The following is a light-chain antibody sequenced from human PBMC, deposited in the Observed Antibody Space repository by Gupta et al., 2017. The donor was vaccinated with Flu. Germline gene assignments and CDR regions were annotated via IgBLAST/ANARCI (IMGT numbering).Light chain of an antibody. J-gene: IGLJ2*01. CDR1: SSDVGGYNY. Sequence: QSALTQPASVSGSPGQSITISCTGTSSDVGGYNYAPWYKQHPGNDHNLVIYEVRNRTAVASNRFSCSMSGTTASLTISGRQAEDEDDYYCSSYTSSSTRFGGGTKLTVL. CDR2: EVR. V-gene: IGLV2-14*01. CDR3: SSYTSSSTR.